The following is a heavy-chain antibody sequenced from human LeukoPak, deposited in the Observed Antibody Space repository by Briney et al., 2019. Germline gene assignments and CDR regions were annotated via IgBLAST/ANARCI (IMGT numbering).Heavy chain of an antibody. V-gene: IGHV3-23*01. D-gene: IGHD3-22*01. J-gene: IGHJ4*02. CDR1: GFTFSSFG. Sequence: GGSLRLSCAASGFTFSSFGMNWVRQAPGKGLEWVSVISGSGDSTYYADSVKGRFIISRDNSKNTLYLQMNSLRAEDTAVYYCARVPSPYYYDSSPFDYWGQGTLVTVSS. CDR2: ISGSGDST. CDR3: ARVPSPYYYDSSPFDY.